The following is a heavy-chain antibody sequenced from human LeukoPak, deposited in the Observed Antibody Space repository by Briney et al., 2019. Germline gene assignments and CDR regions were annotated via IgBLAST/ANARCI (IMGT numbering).Heavy chain of an antibody. J-gene: IGHJ4*02. CDR1: GYTFTSYY. Sequence: ASVKVSCKASGYTFTSYYMHWVRQAPGQGLEWMGWINPNSGGTNYAQKLQGRVTMTRDTSISTAYMELSRLRSDDTAVHYCARDPESIAARHFDYWGQGTLVTVSS. D-gene: IGHD6-6*01. V-gene: IGHV1-2*02. CDR3: ARDPESIAARHFDY. CDR2: INPNSGGT.